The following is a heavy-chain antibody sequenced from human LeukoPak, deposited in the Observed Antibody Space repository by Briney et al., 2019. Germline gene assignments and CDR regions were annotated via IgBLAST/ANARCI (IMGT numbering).Heavy chain of an antibody. V-gene: IGHV3-20*04. CDR1: GFTFDYYG. J-gene: IGHJ6*03. CDR3: ARASTAGYYYYYMDV. CDR2: INWNGGST. D-gene: IGHD3-10*01. Sequence: GGSLRLSCAASGFTFDYYGMSWVRQAPGKGLEWVSGINWNGGSTGYADSVKGRFTISRDNAKNSLYLQMNSLRAEDTALYYCARASTAGYYYYYMDVWGKGTTVTVSS.